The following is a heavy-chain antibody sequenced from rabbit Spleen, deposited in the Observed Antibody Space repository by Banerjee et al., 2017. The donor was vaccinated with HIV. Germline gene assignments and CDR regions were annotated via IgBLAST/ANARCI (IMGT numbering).Heavy chain of an antibody. CDR3: ARGGYGGHIYSMGL. D-gene: IGHD4-2*01. V-gene: IGHV1S40*01. Sequence: QSLEESGGGLVQPEGSLTLTCTASGFSFSSSYYMYWVRQAPGKGLEWIGCIYSSSAITWYASWAKGRFTISKTSSTTVTLQMTSLTDADTATYFCARGGYGGHIYSMGLWGPGTLVTVS. CDR1: GFSFSSSYY. J-gene: IGHJ4*01. CDR2: IYSSSAIT.